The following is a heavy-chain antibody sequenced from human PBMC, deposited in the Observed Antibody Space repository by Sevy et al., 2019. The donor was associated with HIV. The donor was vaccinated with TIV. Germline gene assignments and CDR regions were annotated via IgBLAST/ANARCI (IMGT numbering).Heavy chain of an antibody. Sequence: GGSLRLSCAASGFTFSSYWMSWVRQAPGKGLEWVAHINLDGSMKYYVDSVKGRFTVSRDNAKNSLSLQMNSLRAEDTAVYYCARSIAATGPDYWGQGTLVNVSS. CDR2: INLDGSMK. CDR3: ARSIAATGPDY. CDR1: GFTFSSYW. D-gene: IGHD6-13*01. V-gene: IGHV3-7*01. J-gene: IGHJ4*02.